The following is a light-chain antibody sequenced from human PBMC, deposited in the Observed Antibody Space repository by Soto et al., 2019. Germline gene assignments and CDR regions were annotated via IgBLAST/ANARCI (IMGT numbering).Light chain of an antibody. J-gene: IGKJ1*01. CDR3: QQYNSYAWT. Sequence: DIPMTQSPSSLSASVGDRVTITCRASQSIGTWLAWYQQKPGEAPKLLMSKASSLESGVPSRFSGSGSGTEFTLTISSLQPDDSATYYCQQYNSYAWTFGQGTKVEIK. V-gene: IGKV1-5*03. CDR2: KAS. CDR1: QSIGTW.